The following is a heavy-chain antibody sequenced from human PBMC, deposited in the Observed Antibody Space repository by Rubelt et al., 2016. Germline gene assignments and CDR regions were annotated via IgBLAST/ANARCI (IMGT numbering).Heavy chain of an antibody. CDR3: TSVREGRSGYYY. Sequence: EVQLVESGGGLVEPGGSLRLSCAASGFTLSNVYMTWVRPAPWKGLEWVGRIRSKTDGGTTDYVEPVKGRFTISRDDSINTLYLQMNSLKTEDTAVYYCTSVREGRSGYYYWGQGTLVTVSS. V-gene: IGHV3-15*01. J-gene: IGHJ4*02. CDR1: GFTLSNVY. CDR2: IRSKTDGGTT. D-gene: IGHD3-3*01.